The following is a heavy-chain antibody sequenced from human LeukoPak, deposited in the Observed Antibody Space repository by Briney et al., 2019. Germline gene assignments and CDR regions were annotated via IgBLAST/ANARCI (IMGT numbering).Heavy chain of an antibody. CDR1: GFTFSNAW. CDR2: IYSGGST. D-gene: IGHD5-24*01. J-gene: IGHJ6*03. Sequence: PGGSLRLSCAASGFTFSNAWMSWVRQAPGKGLEWVSVIYSGGSTYYADSVKGRFTISRDNSKNTLYLQMNSLRAEDTAVYYCARGWHMDVWGKGTTVTISS. V-gene: IGHV3-53*01. CDR3: ARGWHMDV.